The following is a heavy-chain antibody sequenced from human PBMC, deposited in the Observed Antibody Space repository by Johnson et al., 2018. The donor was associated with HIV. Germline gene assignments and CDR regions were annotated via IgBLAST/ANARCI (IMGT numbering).Heavy chain of an antibody. D-gene: IGHD3-3*01. CDR3: AKDLRESECEEWASEYYDFGRDYPGQDPRGVVGTYDV. J-gene: IGHJ3*01. CDR1: GFSFRSYG. Sequence: VQLMESGGGVVQPGGSLRLSCAATGFSFRSYGMHWVRQGPGKGLEWVAFIRYDGSNKYYADSVKGRFTISIDNSKNTLYGKMNSRRGEDTAVYYGAKDLRESECEEWASEYYDFGRDYPGQDPRGVVGTYDVWGHGSLVTVSS. V-gene: IGHV3-30*02. CDR2: IRYDGSNK.